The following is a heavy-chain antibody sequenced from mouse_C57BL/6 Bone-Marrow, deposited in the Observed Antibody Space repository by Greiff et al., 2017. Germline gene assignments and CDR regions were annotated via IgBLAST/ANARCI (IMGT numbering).Heavy chain of an antibody. V-gene: IGHV1-54*01. CDR3: ARERDNYGSRNAIDY. CDR2: INPGSGGT. Sequence: QVQLQQSGAELVRPGTSVKVSCKASGYAFTNYLIEWVKQRPGQGLEWIGVINPGSGGTNYNEKFKGKATLTADTSSSTAYMQLSSLTSEDSAVDFWARERDNYGSRNAIDYGGQGTSVTVSS. CDR1: GYAFTNYL. D-gene: IGHD1-1*01. J-gene: IGHJ4*01.